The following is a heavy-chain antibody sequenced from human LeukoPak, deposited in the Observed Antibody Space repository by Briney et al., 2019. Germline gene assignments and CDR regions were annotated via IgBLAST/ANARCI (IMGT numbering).Heavy chain of an antibody. D-gene: IGHD6-13*01. J-gene: IGHJ6*02. Sequence: GGALRLSCAASGFIFSSYSMSWVRQAPGKGVEWVSVITGSGGNTYYADSVKGRFTISKDNSKNTVYLQMSRLRVDDTAVYYCAKAASSSWPSYYYGMDVWGQGTTVTVSS. CDR2: ITGSGGNT. CDR3: AKAASSSWPSYYYGMDV. V-gene: IGHV3-23*01. CDR1: GFIFSSYS.